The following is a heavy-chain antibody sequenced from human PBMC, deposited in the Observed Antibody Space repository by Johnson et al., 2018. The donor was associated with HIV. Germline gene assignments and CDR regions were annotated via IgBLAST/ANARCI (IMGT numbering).Heavy chain of an antibody. J-gene: IGHJ3*02. CDR3: ARDVHMERYFDSSGYPPPHAVDI. V-gene: IGHV3-30-3*01. Sequence: QVQLVESGGGVVQPGRSLRLSCAASRFTFSSYAMHWVRQAPGKGLEWVALISFDGSNKYYADSVKGRFTISRDNSKNTLYLQMNSLRAEDTAVYFCARDVHMERYFDSSGYPPPHAVDIWGQGTMVTVSS. D-gene: IGHD3-22*01. CDR2: ISFDGSNK. CDR1: RFTFSSYA.